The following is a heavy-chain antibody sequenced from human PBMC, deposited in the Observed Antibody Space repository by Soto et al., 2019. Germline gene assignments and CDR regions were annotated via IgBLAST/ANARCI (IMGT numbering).Heavy chain of an antibody. CDR3: ARGQEAAPHEYPGGMDV. D-gene: IGHD6-6*01. Sequence: QVQLVESGGGVVQPGRSLRLSCAASGFTFSSYGMHWVRQAPGKGLEWVAVIWYDGSNKYYADSVKGRFTISRDNSKNTLYLQMNSLRAEDTAVYYCARGQEAAPHEYPGGMDVWGQGTTVTVSS. V-gene: IGHV3-33*01. CDR2: IWYDGSNK. J-gene: IGHJ6*02. CDR1: GFTFSSYG.